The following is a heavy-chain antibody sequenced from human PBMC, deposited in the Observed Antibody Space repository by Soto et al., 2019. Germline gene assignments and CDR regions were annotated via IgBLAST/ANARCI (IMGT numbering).Heavy chain of an antibody. CDR3: ARQGLYGSDWDGMDV. CDR2: IYPGDSDT. D-gene: IGHD2-2*02. CDR1: GYSFTNYW. V-gene: IGHV5-51*01. J-gene: IGHJ6*02. Sequence: GESLKISCKDSGYSFTNYWIGWVRQMPGKGLEWVGIIYPGDSDTKYSPSFQGQVTISADKSISTAYLQWSSLKASDAAIYYCARQGLYGSDWDGMDVWGQGTTVTVSS.